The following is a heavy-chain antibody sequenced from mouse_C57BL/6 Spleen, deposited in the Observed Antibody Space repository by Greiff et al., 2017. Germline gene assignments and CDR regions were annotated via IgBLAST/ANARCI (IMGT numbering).Heavy chain of an antibody. CDR2: INPNNGGT. D-gene: IGHD2-4*01. J-gene: IGHJ2*01. V-gene: IGHV1-22*01. CDR3: ARTGYDYLYFDY. Sequence: EVQLQQSGPELVKPGASVKMSCKASGYTFTDYNMHWVKQSHGKSLEWIGYINPNNGGTSYNQKFKGKATLTVNKSSSTAYMELRSLTSEDSAVYYCARTGYDYLYFDYWGQGTTLTVSS. CDR1: GYTFTDYN.